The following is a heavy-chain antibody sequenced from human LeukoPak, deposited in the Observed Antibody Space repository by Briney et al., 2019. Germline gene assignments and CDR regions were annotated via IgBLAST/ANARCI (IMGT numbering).Heavy chain of an antibody. Sequence: GGSLRLSCAASGFTFSSYAMHWVRQAPGKGLEWVAVISDDGSNKYYADSVQGRFTISRDNSKNTLYLQMNSLRAEDTAVYYCARAGRYSYGFWYYFDYWGQGTLVTVSS. V-gene: IGHV3-30-3*01. CDR3: ARAGRYSYGFWYYFDY. CDR1: GFTFSSYA. J-gene: IGHJ4*02. D-gene: IGHD5-18*01. CDR2: ISDDGSNK.